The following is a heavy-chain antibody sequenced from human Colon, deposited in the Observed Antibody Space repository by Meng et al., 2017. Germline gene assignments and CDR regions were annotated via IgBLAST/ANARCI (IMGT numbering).Heavy chain of an antibody. CDR1: GYSFTTIG. V-gene: IGHV7-4-1*02. CDR2: INTNTQEP. D-gene: IGHD3-22*01. J-gene: IGHJ4*02. CDR3: ARKASGYSYSTN. Sequence: QVQMVQSGSELRKAGASVKVSCKASGYSFTTIGINWVRQSPGQGLEWLGWINTNTQEPTYAQGFPGRYTLSVESFVSTEYQQISSLESGDTAVYSCARKASGYSYSTNWGQGTLVTVSS.